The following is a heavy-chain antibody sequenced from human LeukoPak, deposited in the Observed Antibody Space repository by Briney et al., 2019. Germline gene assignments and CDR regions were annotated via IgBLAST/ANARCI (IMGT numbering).Heavy chain of an antibody. CDR1: GYTFTSYG. CDR2: ISAYNGNT. Sequence: ASVKVSCKASGYTFTSYGISWVRQAPGQGLEWMGWISAYNGNTNYAQKLQGRVTMTTDTSTSTAYMELRSLRSEDTAVYYCARGVARYYYYGMDVWGQGTTVTVSS. V-gene: IGHV1-18*01. CDR3: ARGVARYYYYGMDV. J-gene: IGHJ6*02.